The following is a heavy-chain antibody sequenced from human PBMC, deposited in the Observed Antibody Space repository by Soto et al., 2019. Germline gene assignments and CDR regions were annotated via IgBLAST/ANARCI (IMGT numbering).Heavy chain of an antibody. Sequence: PGGSLRLSCAASGFSSSDAWMSWVRQAPGKGLEWVGRITSRSDGAATDYAAPVKGRFTISRDDSENTVFVQMNSLKTEDTAVYYCTDGLDVWGQGTTVTVSS. J-gene: IGHJ6*02. CDR3: TDGLDV. V-gene: IGHV3-15*07. CDR2: ITSRSDGAAT. CDR1: GFSSSDAW.